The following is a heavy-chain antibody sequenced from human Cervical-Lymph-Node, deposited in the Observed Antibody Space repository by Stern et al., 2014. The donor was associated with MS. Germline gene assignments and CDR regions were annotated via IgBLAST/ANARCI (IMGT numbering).Heavy chain of an antibody. CDR1: GFTFSTYT. V-gene: IGHV3-23*01. CDR2: ITPSSGAT. Sequence: EVQLLESGGGLVQPGGSLRLSCAASGFTFSTYTMSWVRQTPGKGLEWVSSITPSSGATNYADSVKGRFTISRDNSKNTLYLQMNSLRAEDTALYYCAKEVDSGRYRPFDPWGQGTPVAVSS. CDR3: AKEVDSGRYRPFDP. J-gene: IGHJ5*02. D-gene: IGHD6-19*01.